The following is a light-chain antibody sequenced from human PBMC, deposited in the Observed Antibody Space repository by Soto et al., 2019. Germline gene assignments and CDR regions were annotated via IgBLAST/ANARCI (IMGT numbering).Light chain of an antibody. CDR1: SSDIGGYNY. CDR3: SSYAGTNNFGV. Sequence: QLVLTQPPSASGSPGQSVTISCTGTSSDIGGYNYVSWYQQHPVKAPKLIIYEVTARPSGVPDRFSGSKSGNTASLSGSGLQAEDEGDYYCSSYAGTNNFGVFGTVTKLTVL. CDR2: EVT. J-gene: IGLJ1*01. V-gene: IGLV2-8*01.